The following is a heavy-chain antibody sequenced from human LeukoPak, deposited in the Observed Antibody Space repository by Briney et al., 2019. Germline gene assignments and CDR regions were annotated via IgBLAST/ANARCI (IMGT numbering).Heavy chain of an antibody. CDR3: ARVARGPGSWYFDL. V-gene: IGHV1-18*01. Sequence: ASVKVSCKASGYTFTSYGITWVRQAPGQGLEWMGWISAYSDNTNYAQKLQGRVTMTTDTSTSTAYMELRSLRSDDTAVYYCARVARGPGSWYFDLWGRGTLVTVSS. CDR1: GYTFTSYG. CDR2: ISAYSDNT. J-gene: IGHJ2*01. D-gene: IGHD3-10*01.